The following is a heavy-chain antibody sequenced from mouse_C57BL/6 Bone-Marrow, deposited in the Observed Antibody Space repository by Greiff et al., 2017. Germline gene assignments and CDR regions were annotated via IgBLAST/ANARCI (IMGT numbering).Heavy chain of an antibody. J-gene: IGHJ4*01. CDR2: IYPGSGST. CDR3: ARRLLWFHYAMDY. Sequence: QVQLQQPGAELVKPGASVKMSCKASGYTFTSYWITWVKQRPGPGLEWIGDIYPGSGSTNYNEKFKSKATLTVDTSSSTAYMQLSSLTSEDSAVYYCARRLLWFHYAMDYWGQGTSVTGSS. V-gene: IGHV1-55*01. CDR1: GYTFTSYW. D-gene: IGHD2-2*01.